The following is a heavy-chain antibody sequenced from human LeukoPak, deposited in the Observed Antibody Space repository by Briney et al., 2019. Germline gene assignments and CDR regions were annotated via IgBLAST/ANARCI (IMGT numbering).Heavy chain of an antibody. CDR1: GGSFSGYY. CDR3: ARDYGSGSSFDY. CDR2: INHSGST. Sequence: SETLSLTCAVYGGSFSGYYWSWIRQPPGKGLEWIGEINHSGSTNYNPSLKSRVTISVDTSKNQFSLKLSSVTAADTAVYYCARDYGSGSSFDYWGQGTLVTVSS. V-gene: IGHV4-34*01. D-gene: IGHD3-10*01. J-gene: IGHJ4*02.